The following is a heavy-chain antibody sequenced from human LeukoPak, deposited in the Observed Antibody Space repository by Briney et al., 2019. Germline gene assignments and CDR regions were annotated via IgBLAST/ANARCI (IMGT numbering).Heavy chain of an antibody. CDR2: IYSGGST. J-gene: IGHJ4*02. Sequence: GGSLRLSCAASGFTVSSNYMSWVRQAPGKGLEWVSVIYSGGSTYYADSVKGRFTISRDNAKNSLYLQINSLRAEDTAVYYCAREGGLQLWGFGYWGQGTLVTVSS. CDR1: GFTVSSNY. D-gene: IGHD5-18*01. CDR3: AREGGLQLWGFGY. V-gene: IGHV3-53*01.